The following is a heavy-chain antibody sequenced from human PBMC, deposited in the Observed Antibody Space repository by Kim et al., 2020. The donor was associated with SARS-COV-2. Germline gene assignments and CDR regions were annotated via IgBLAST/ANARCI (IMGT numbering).Heavy chain of an antibody. CDR2: T. Sequence: TNYDPSFKSRVTISADKSKNQFSLRLTSVTAADTAMYYCAKGGGSGSYGAYWGQGTFVTVSS. J-gene: IGHJ4*02. V-gene: IGHV4-4*02. CDR3: AKGGGSGSYGAY. D-gene: IGHD3-10*01.